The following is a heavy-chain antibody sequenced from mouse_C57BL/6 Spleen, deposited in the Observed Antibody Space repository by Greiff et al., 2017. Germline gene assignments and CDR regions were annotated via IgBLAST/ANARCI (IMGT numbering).Heavy chain of an antibody. CDR2: IDPENGDT. V-gene: IGHV14-4*01. CDR1: GFNITDDY. D-gene: IGHD2-4*01. CDR3: TTGYDYVPWFAD. J-gene: IGHJ3*01. Sequence: VQLQQSGAELVRPGASVKLSCTASGFNITDDYMHWVKQRPEQGLEWIGWIDPENGDTEYASKFQGKATITADTSSNTAYLQLSSLTSEDTAVYYCTTGYDYVPWFADWGQGTLVTVSA.